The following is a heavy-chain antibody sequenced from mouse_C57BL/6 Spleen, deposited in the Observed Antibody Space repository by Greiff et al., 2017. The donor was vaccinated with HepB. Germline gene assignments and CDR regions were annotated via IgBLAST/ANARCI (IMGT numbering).Heavy chain of an antibody. CDR3: ARSTTVVATGFDY. J-gene: IGHJ2*01. CDR2: INPNNGGT. CDR1: GYTFTDYY. Sequence: VQLQQSGPELVKPGASVKISCKASGYTFTDYYMNWVKQSHGKSLEWIGDINPNNGGTSYNQKFKGKATLTVDKSSSTAYMELRSLTSEDSAVYYCARSTTVVATGFDYWGQGTTLTVSS. V-gene: IGHV1-26*01. D-gene: IGHD1-1*01.